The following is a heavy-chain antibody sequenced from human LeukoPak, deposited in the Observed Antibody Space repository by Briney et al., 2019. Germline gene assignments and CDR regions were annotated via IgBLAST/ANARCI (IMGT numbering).Heavy chain of an antibody. CDR3: ARWDDYSIVFGY. CDR1: GGSISSYY. V-gene: IGHV4-59*01. D-gene: IGHD4-11*01. Sequence: PSETLSLTCTVSGGSISSYYWSWIRQPPGKGLEWIGYIYYSGSTNYNPSLKSRVTISVDTSKNQFSLKLSSVTAADTAVYYCARWDDYSIVFGYWGQGTLVAVSS. CDR2: IYYSGST. J-gene: IGHJ4*02.